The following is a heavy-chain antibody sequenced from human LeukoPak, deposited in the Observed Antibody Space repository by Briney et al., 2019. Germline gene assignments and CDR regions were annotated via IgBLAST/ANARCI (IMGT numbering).Heavy chain of an antibody. D-gene: IGHD3-10*01. CDR3: ARNTGSGSYRGDNWFDP. CDR1: GGSISSYY. Sequence: PSETLSLTCIISGGSISSYYWSWIRQPPGKGLEWIGYIYYSGSSNYNPSLKSRVTISVDTSKNQFSLKLSSVTAADTAVYCCARNTGSGSYRGDNWFDPWGQGTLVTVSS. J-gene: IGHJ5*02. V-gene: IGHV4-59*01. CDR2: IYYSGSS.